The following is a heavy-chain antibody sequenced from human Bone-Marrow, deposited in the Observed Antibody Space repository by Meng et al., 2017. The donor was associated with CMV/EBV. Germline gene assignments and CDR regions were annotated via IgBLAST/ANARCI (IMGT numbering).Heavy chain of an antibody. CDR1: GYSISSGYY. J-gene: IGHJ6*01. CDR2: IYHSGST. CDR3: ARDRPYNWNYVDV. V-gene: IGHV4-38-2*02. D-gene: IGHD1-7*01. Sequence: GSLRLSCTVSGYSISSGYYWGWIRQPPGKGLEWIGSIYHSGSTYYNPSLKSRVTISVDTSKNQFSLKLSSVTAADTAVYYCARDRPYNWNYVDVWGQGTTVTGYS.